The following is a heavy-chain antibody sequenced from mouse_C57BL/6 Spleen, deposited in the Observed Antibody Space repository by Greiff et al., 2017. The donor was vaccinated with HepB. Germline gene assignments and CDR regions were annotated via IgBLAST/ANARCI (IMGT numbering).Heavy chain of an antibody. CDR1: GFTFTSYW. Sequence: QVQLQQPGTELVKPGASVKLSCKASGFTFTSYWMHWVKQRPGQGLEWIGNINPSNGGTNYNEKFKSKATLTVDKSSSTAYMQLSSLTSEDSAVYYCARCSSGYWYFDVWGTGTTVTVSS. V-gene: IGHV1-53*01. CDR3: ARCSSGYWYFDV. D-gene: IGHD3-2*02. CDR2: INPSNGGT. J-gene: IGHJ1*03.